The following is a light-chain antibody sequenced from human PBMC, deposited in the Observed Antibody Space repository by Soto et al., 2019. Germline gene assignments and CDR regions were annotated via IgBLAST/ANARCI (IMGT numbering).Light chain of an antibody. CDR1: QSINSE. V-gene: IGKV3-15*01. CDR2: GAS. Sequence: EIVMTQSPATLSLSPGERAALSCRASQSINSELAWYQQKPAQPPSLLIYGASTRATGGPARFTGTESGSEFTLTISGLQTEDFAVYYWQQGHNWPLTFGQGTRLEI. J-gene: IGKJ2*01. CDR3: QQGHNWPLT.